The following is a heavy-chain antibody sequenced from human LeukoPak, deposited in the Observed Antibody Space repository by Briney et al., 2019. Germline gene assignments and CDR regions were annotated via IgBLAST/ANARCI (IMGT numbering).Heavy chain of an antibody. CDR2: ISSGSSTI. J-gene: IGHJ6*02. D-gene: IGHD2-2*01. CDR3: ARDSVYCSSTSCYGYYYGMDV. V-gene: IGHV3-48*01. Sequence: PGGSLRLSCAASGFTFSSYSMNWVRQASGKGLEWVSYISSGSSTIYYADSVKGRFTISRDNAKNSLYLQMNSLRAEDTAVYYCARDSVYCSSTSCYGYYYGMDVWGQGTTVTVSS. CDR1: GFTFSSYS.